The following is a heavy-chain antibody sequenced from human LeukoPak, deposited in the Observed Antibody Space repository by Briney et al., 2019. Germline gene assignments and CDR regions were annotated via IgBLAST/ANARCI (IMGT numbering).Heavy chain of an antibody. CDR3: ARERIQLWLHWFDP. CDR1: GYTFTGYY. V-gene: IGHV1-2*02. J-gene: IGHJ5*02. D-gene: IGHD5-18*01. CDR2: INPNSGGT. Sequence: ASVKVSCKASGYTFTGYYMHWVRQAPGQGLEWMGWINPNSGGTNYAQKFQGRVTMTRDTSISTAYMELSRLRSDDTAVYYCARERIQLWLHWFDPWGQGTLVTVSS.